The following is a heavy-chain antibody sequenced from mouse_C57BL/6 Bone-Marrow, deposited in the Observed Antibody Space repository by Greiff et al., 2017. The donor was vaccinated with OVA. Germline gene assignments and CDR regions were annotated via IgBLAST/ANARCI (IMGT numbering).Heavy chain of an antibody. D-gene: IGHD2-1*01. J-gene: IGHJ2*01. V-gene: IGHV1-82*01. Sequence: VQLVESGPELVKPGASVKISCKASGYAFSSSWMNWVKQRPGKGLEWIGRIYPGDGDTNYNGKFKGKATLTADKSSSTAYMQLSSLTSEDSAVYFCARGEVYYGNFYFDYWGQGTTLTVSS. CDR2: IYPGDGDT. CDR3: ARGEVYYGNFYFDY. CDR1: GYAFSSSW.